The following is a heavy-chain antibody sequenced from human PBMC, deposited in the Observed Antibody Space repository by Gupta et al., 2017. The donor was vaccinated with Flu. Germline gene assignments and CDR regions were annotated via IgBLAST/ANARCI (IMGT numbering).Heavy chain of an antibody. CDR3: TRHRTGNWNDVFDI. D-gene: IGHD1-1*01. J-gene: IGHJ3*02. Sequence: GKGLEWVGFIRSKAYGGTTEYAASVKGRFTVSRDDSQSIAYLQMNSLETEDTAVYYWTRHRTGNWNDVFDIWGQGAMVTVSS. V-gene: IGHV3-49*02. CDR2: IRSKAYGGTT.